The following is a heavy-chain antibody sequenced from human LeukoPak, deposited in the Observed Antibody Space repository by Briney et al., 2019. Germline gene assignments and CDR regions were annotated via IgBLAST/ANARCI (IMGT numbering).Heavy chain of an antibody. CDR1: GFTFSSYA. CDR2: IRGSGGST. J-gene: IGHJ3*02. V-gene: IGHV3-23*01. CDR3: ATLGIVGANDAFDI. D-gene: IGHD1-26*01. Sequence: PGGSLRLSCAASGFTFSSYAMSWVRQAPGEGLEWVSAIRGSGGSTYYADSVKGRFTISRDNSKNTLYLQMNSLRAEDTAVYYIATLGIVGANDAFDIWGQGTMLTVSS.